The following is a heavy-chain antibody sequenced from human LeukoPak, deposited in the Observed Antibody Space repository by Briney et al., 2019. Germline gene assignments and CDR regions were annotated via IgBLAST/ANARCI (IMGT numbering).Heavy chain of an antibody. V-gene: IGHV3-30*02. J-gene: IGHJ4*02. CDR1: GFTFSSSG. CDR3: AKDKGKNSFDY. Sequence: GGSLRLSCAASGFTFSSSGMHWVRQAPGKGLEGVTFIWHDGSNKYYAESVKGRFTVSRDNSRNSIYLQMNNLRAEDTAVYYCAKDKGKNSFDYWGQGTLVTVSS. D-gene: IGHD4-23*01. CDR2: IWHDGSNK.